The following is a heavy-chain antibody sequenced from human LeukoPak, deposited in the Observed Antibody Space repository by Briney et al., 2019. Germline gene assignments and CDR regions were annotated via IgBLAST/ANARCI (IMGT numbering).Heavy chain of an antibody. CDR2: IYYSGST. CDR1: GGSISSSSYY. Sequence: PSETLSLTCTVSGGSISSSSYYWGWIRLPPGKGLEWIGSIYYSGSTYYNPSLKSRVTISVDTSKNQFSLKLSSVTAADTAVYYCAKTVQYYGSGTSYYFDYWGQGTLVTVSS. J-gene: IGHJ4*02. CDR3: AKTVQYYGSGTSYYFDY. V-gene: IGHV4-39*01. D-gene: IGHD3-10*01.